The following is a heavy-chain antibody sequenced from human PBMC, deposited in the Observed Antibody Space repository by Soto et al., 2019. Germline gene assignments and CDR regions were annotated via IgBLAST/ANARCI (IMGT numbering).Heavy chain of an antibody. Sequence: QVQLVESGGGLVKPGGSLRLSCAASGFTFSDYYMSWIRQAPGKGLEWVSYISSSDNIIYYADSVKGRFTISRDNAKNSLYLQMNSLGAEDTAVYYCARDRGYYDSSGYFDYWGQGTLVTVSS. CDR1: GFTFSDYY. CDR2: ISSSDNII. J-gene: IGHJ4*02. V-gene: IGHV3-11*01. CDR3: ARDRGYYDSSGYFDY. D-gene: IGHD3-22*01.